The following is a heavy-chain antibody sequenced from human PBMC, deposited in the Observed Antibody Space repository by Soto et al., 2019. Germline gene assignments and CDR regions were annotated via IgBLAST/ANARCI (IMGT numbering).Heavy chain of an antibody. CDR2: ISYDGRDK. J-gene: IGHJ4*02. CDR1: GFSFSNYA. Sequence: PGGSLRLSCAASGFSFSNYAMHWVRQAPGKGLEWVAVISYDGRDKYYEDSVKGRYTISRDKSKNTLFLQMNSLRAEDTAVYYCARYCRSSSCYDYCGQRTLVTVSS. CDR3: ARYCRSSSCYDY. V-gene: IGHV3-30*03. D-gene: IGHD2-2*01.